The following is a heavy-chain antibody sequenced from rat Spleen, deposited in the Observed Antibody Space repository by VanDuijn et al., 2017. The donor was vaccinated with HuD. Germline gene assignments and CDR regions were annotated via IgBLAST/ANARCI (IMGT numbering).Heavy chain of an antibody. J-gene: IGHJ3*01. CDR1: GYSITSSYR. V-gene: IGHV3-3*01. Sequence: EVQLQESGPGLVKPSQSLSLTCSVTGYSITSSYRWNWIRTFPGNKLEWMGYINSAGSTNYNPSLKSRISITRDTSKNQFFLQVNSVSTEDTATYYCARSDGTHYYLPFAYWGQGTLVTVSS. CDR3: ARSDGTHYYLPFAY. CDR2: INSAGST. D-gene: IGHD1-12*02.